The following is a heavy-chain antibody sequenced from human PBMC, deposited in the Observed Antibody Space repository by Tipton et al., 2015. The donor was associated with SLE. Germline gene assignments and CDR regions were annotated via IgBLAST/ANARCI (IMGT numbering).Heavy chain of an antibody. CDR2: IYHSGST. J-gene: IGHJ3*02. D-gene: IGHD3-22*01. CDR3: AREEDYYDSSGPGAFDI. CDR1: GYSISSGYY. Sequence: TLSLTCAVSGYSISSGYYWGWIRQPPGKGLEWIGSIYHSGSTYYNPSLKSRVTISVDRSKNQFSLKLSSVTAADTAVYYCAREEDYYDSSGPGAFDIWGQGTMVTVSS. V-gene: IGHV4-38-2*02.